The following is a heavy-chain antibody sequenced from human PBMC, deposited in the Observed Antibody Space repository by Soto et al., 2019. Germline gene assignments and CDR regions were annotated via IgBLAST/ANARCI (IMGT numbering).Heavy chain of an antibody. D-gene: IGHD6-19*01. J-gene: IGHJ4*02. CDR2: IYHSGST. CDR1: GGSINSGGFY. CDR3: ARAGGLGAVAVDY. V-gene: IGHV4-30-2*01. Sequence: SETLSLTCTVSGGSINSGGFYWSWIRQHPGKGLEWIGYIYHSGSTYYNPSLKSRVTISVDRSKNQFSLKLSSVTAADTAVYYWARAGGLGAVAVDYWGQGTLVTVS.